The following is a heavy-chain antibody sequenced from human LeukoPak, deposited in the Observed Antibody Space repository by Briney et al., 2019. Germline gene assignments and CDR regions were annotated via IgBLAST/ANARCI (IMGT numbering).Heavy chain of an antibody. CDR2: ISYDGSNK. D-gene: IGHD3-22*01. CDR1: GFTFSSYA. CDR3: AKDSPPVPQDYYDSICYFAY. V-gene: IGHV3-30*04. J-gene: IGHJ4*02. Sequence: GGSLRLSCAASGFTFSSYAMSWVRQAPGKGLEWVAVISYDGSNKYYADSVKGRFTISRDNSKNTLYLQMNSLRAEDTAVYYCAKDSPPVPQDYYDSICYFAYWGQGTLVTVSS.